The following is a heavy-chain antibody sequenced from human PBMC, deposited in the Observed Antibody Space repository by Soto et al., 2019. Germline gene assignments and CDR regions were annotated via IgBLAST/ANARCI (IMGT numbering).Heavy chain of an antibody. CDR3: ARHPAPVQLERLRLDNPYYYYGMDV. CDR1: GDSVSSNSAA. D-gene: IGHD1-1*01. J-gene: IGHJ6*02. V-gene: IGHV6-1*01. CDR2: TYYRSKWYN. Sequence: PSQTLSLTCAISGDSVSSNSAAWNWIRQSPSRGLEWLGRTYYRSKWYNDYAVSVKSRITINPDTSKNQFSLQLNSVTPEDTAVYYCARHPAPVQLERLRLDNPYYYYGMDVWGQGTTVTVSS.